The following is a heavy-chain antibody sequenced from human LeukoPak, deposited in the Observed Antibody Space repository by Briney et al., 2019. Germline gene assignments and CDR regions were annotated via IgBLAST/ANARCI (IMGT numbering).Heavy chain of an antibody. J-gene: IGHJ3*02. V-gene: IGHV3-48*03. CDR2: ISISGSTI. CDR3: ARSGYGDYALSVAFDI. D-gene: IGHD4-17*01. Sequence: GGSLRLSCAASGFTFSSYEMNWVRQAPGKGLEWVSYISISGSTIYYADSVKGRFTISRDNAKNSLYLQMNSLRAEDTAVYYCARSGYGDYALSVAFDIWGQGTMVTVSS. CDR1: GFTFSSYE.